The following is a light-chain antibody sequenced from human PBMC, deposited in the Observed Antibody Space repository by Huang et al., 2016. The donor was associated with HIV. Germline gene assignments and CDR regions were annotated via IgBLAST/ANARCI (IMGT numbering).Light chain of an antibody. Sequence: AIQMTQSPVSLSASVGDRVTITCRASQDIGNDLGWYQQRLGKAPKLLVSSASHLHRGVPSRFTGSGSATHFSLTISGLQFEDFATYYCLQDHIYPWTFGQGTKVEI. CDR2: SAS. CDR1: QDIGND. J-gene: IGKJ1*01. V-gene: IGKV1-6*01. CDR3: LQDHIYPWT.